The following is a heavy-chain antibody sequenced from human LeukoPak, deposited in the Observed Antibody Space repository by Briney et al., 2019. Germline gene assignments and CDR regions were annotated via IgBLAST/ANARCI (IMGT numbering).Heavy chain of an antibody. Sequence: PGGSLRLSCEASGFTFSTYNMNWVRQAPGKGLEWVSSITSSSSYIYYADSVKGRFTISRDNAKNSLYLQMNSLRAEDTAIYYCASFTVDYLFDSWGQGTLVTVSS. V-gene: IGHV3-21*01. D-gene: IGHD4-11*01. CDR1: GFTFSTYN. CDR2: ITSSSSYI. J-gene: IGHJ4*02. CDR3: ASFTVDYLFDS.